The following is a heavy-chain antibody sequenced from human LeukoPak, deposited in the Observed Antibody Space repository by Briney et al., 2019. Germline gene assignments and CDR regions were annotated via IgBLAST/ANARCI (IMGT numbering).Heavy chain of an antibody. CDR2: INHSGST. Sequence: SETLSLTCAVYGGSFSGYYWSWIRQPPGKGLEWIGEINHSGSTNYSPSLKSRVTISVDTSKNQFSLKLSSVTAADTAVYYCASRLLWFGYAFDIWGQGTMVTVSS. J-gene: IGHJ3*02. CDR1: GGSFSGYY. D-gene: IGHD3-10*01. V-gene: IGHV4-34*01. CDR3: ASRLLWFGYAFDI.